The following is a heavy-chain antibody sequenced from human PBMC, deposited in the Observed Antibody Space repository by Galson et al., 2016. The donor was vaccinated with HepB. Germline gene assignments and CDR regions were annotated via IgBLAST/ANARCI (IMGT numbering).Heavy chain of an antibody. CDR3: ARGWAYASGTAPPYYFDS. J-gene: IGHJ4*02. D-gene: IGHD3-10*01. CDR1: GDSLNNYF. CDR2: IYYNGNT. Sequence: ETLSLTCTVSGDSLNNYFWSWIRQPPGKALESVGYIYYNGNTNYNPSLTSRLTISIDTSSNHFSLVLSSVTTADTAVCFCARGWAYASGTAPPYYFDSWGQGILVTAAS. V-gene: IGHV4-59*01.